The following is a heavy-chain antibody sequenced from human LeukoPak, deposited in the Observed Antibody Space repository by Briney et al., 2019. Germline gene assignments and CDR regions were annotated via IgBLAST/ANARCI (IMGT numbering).Heavy chain of an antibody. Sequence: SETLSLTCTVSGGSISSYSWSWIRQPPGKGLEWIGSIYYSGSTNYKPSLKSRVTMSVDTSKNQFSLRLSSVTAADTAVYYCARHGGESIVAMFLQAFDIWGQGTMVTVSS. CDR2: IYYSGST. CDR3: ARHGGESIVAMFLQAFDI. J-gene: IGHJ3*02. CDR1: GGSISSYS. V-gene: IGHV4-59*08. D-gene: IGHD5-12*01.